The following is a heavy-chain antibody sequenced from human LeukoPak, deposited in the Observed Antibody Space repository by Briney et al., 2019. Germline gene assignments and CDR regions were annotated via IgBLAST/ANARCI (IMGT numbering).Heavy chain of an antibody. D-gene: IGHD3-22*01. J-gene: IGHJ4*02. CDR2: INPSGGST. CDR3: ARDYYDSSGFLDY. CDR1: GYTFTSYD. Sequence: ASVKVSCKASGYTFTSYDINWVRQATGQGLEWMGIINPSGGSTSYAQKFQGRATMTRDTSTSTVYMELSSLRSEDTAVYYCARDYYDSSGFLDYWGQGTLVTVSS. V-gene: IGHV1-46*01.